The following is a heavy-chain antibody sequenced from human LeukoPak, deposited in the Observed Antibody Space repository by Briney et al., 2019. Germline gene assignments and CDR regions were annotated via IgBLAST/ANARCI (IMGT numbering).Heavy chain of an antibody. CDR3: AELGITMIGGV. D-gene: IGHD3-10*02. V-gene: IGHV3-48*03. CDR1: GFTFNRYW. J-gene: IGHJ6*04. Sequence: GGSLRLSCAASGFTFNRYWMNWVRQAPGKGLEWVSYISSSGSTIYYADSVEGRFTISRDNAKNSLYLQMNSLRAEDTAVYYCAELGITMIGGVWGKGTTVTISS. CDR2: ISSSGSTI.